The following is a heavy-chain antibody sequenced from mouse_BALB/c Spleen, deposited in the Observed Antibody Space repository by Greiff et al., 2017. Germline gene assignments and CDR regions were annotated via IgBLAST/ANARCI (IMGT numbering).Heavy chain of an antibody. CDR3: ARRATGFDY. V-gene: IGHV3-2*02. CDR2: ISYSGST. Sequence: VQLQQSGPGLVKPSQSLSLTCTVTGYSITSDYAWNWIRQFPGNKLEWMGYISYSGSTSYNPSLKSRISITRDTSKNQFFLQLNSVTTEDTATYYCARRATGFDYWGQGTTLTVSS. D-gene: IGHD3-1*01. CDR1: GYSITSDYA. J-gene: IGHJ2*01.